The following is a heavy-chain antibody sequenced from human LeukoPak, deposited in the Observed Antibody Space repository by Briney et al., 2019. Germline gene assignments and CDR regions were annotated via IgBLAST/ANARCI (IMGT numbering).Heavy chain of an antibody. CDR2: INPNSGGT. CDR1: GYTFTGYF. J-gene: IGHJ6*03. D-gene: IGHD6-19*01. V-gene: IGHV1-2*02. Sequence: ASVKVSCKASGYTFTGYFIHWVRQAPGQGLGWMGWINPNSGGTNYAQKFQGRVTMTRDTSISTAYMELSSLRSEDTAVYYCARDHGIAVAVNYYYYMDVWGKGTTVTISS. CDR3: ARDHGIAVAVNYYYYMDV.